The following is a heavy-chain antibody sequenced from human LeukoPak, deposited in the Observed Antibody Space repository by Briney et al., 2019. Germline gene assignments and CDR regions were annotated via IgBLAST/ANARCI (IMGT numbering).Heavy chain of an antibody. CDR1: GGSISSHY. D-gene: IGHD5-18*01. V-gene: IGHV4-59*11. CDR3: ARGESGYSLDY. J-gene: IGHJ4*02. Sequence: SETLSLTCTVSGGSISSHYWSWIRQPPGKGLEWIGYIYYSGSTNYNPSLKSRVTISVDTSKNQFSLKLSSVTAADTAVYYCARGESGYSLDYWGQGTLVTVSS. CDR2: IYYSGST.